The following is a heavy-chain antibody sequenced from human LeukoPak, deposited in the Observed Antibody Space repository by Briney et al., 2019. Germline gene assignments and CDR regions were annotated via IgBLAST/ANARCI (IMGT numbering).Heavy chain of an antibody. J-gene: IGHJ2*01. V-gene: IGHV4-39*01. CDR3: ASPSSSYSSSYWYFDL. CDR1: GGSISSSSYY. CDR2: IYYSGST. D-gene: IGHD6-13*01. Sequence: PSETLSLTCTVSGGSISSSSYYWGWIRQPPGKGLEWIGSIYYSGSTYYNPSLKSRVTISVDTSKNQFSLKLSSVTAADTAVYYRASPSSSYSSSYWYFDLWGRGTLVTVSS.